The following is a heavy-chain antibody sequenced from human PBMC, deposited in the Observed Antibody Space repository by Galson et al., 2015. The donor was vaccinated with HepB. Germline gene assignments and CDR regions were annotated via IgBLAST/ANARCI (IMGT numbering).Heavy chain of an antibody. CDR1: GFTFSSYA. V-gene: IGHV3-30-3*01. CDR2: ISYDGSNK. Sequence: SLRLSCAASGFTFSSYAMHWVRQAPGKGLEWVAVISYDGSNKYYADSVKGRFTISRDNSKNTLYLQMNSLRAEDTAVYYCARVKGDIVVVTRVMDVWGKGTTVTVSS. J-gene: IGHJ6*03. D-gene: IGHD2-2*01. CDR3: ARVKGDIVVVTRVMDV.